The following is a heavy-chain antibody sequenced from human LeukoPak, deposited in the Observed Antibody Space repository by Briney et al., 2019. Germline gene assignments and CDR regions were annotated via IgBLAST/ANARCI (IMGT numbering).Heavy chain of an antibody. CDR2: IYSGGST. J-gene: IGHJ4*02. Sequence: GGSLRLSCAASGFTVSSNYMCWVRQAPGKGLEWVSVIYSGGSTYYADSVKGRFTISRDSSKNTLYLQMNSLRAEDTAVYYCARDVNYYAYSSDYWGQGTLVTVSS. CDR3: ARDVNYYAYSSDY. V-gene: IGHV3-66*01. CDR1: GFTVSSNY. D-gene: IGHD3-10*01.